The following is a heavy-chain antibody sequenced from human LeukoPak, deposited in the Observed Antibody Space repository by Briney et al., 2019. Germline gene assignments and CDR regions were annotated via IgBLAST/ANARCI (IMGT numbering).Heavy chain of an antibody. Sequence: ASVKVSCKASGYTFTSYGISWVRQAPGQGREWRGWISAYNGNTNYAQKPQGRVTMTTDTSTSTAYMELRSLRSDDTAVYYCARDWYCSGGSCYSLIYNYYYGMDVWGQGTTVTVSS. D-gene: IGHD2-15*01. CDR3: ARDWYCSGGSCYSLIYNYYYGMDV. J-gene: IGHJ6*02. CDR2: ISAYNGNT. CDR1: GYTFTSYG. V-gene: IGHV1-18*01.